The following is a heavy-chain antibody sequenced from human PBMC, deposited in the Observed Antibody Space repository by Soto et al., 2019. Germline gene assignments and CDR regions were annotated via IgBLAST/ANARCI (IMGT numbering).Heavy chain of an antibody. CDR3: ASLIIPPTTVTSNWFDP. J-gene: IGHJ5*02. CDR1: GGSISSGGYY. V-gene: IGHV4-31*03. CDR2: IYYSGST. Sequence: QVQLQESGPGLVKPSQTLSLTCTVSGGSISSGGYYWSWIRQHPGKGLEWIGYIYYSGSTYYNPSLKSRVTISVDTSKNQFSLKLSSVTAADTAVYYCASLIIPPTTVTSNWFDPWGQGTLVTVSS. D-gene: IGHD4-17*01.